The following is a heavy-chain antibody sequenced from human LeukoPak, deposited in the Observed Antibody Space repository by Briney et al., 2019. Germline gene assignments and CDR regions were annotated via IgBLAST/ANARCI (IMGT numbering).Heavy chain of an antibody. CDR1: GFTFDDYA. Sequence: GRSLRLSCAASGFTFDDYAMHWVRQAPGKGLEWVSGISWNSGSIGYADSVKGRFTISRANAKNSLYLQMNSLRAEDMALYYCAKAQSSSLIPFAFDIWGQGTMVTVSS. D-gene: IGHD6-6*01. CDR2: ISWNSGSI. V-gene: IGHV3-9*03. CDR3: AKAQSSSLIPFAFDI. J-gene: IGHJ3*02.